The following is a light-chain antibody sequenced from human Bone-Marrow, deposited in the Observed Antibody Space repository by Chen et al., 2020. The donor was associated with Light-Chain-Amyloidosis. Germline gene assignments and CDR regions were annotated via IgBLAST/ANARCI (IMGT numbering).Light chain of an antibody. V-gene: IGLV1-44*01. CDR2: VAT. J-gene: IGLJ2*01. CDR3: ATWEDNLDVPV. Sequence: QSVLSQPLSASAPPGPEVTIPCSGSTSDIGSNPVNWYQQLPGRAPRLLIFVATKRPAGVPERFSSSRSGTSASLASSGLQSEDEGVYFCATWEDNLDVPVFGGGTKLTVL. CDR1: TSDIGSNP.